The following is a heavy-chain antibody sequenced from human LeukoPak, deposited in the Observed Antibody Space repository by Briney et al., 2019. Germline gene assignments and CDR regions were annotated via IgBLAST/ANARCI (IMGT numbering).Heavy chain of an antibody. CDR1: GGSINNYY. CDR3: ARDGVTYDAFDI. CDR2: IYYGGST. Sequence: SETLSLTCTVSGGSINNYYWNWIRQPPGKGLEWIGYIYYGGSTNYNPSLKSRVTISVDTSKNQFSLKLSSVTAADTAVYYCARDGVTYDAFDIWGQGTLVTVSS. D-gene: IGHD2-21*02. J-gene: IGHJ3*02. V-gene: IGHV4-59*01.